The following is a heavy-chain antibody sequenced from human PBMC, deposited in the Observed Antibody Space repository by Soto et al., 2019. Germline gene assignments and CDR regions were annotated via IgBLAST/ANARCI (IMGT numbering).Heavy chain of an antibody. CDR3: AKRSHHKGELPLGV. V-gene: IGHV4-30-2*01. Sequence: PSETLSLTCAVSGGSISSGGYSWSWIRQPPGKGLEWIGYIYHSGSTYYNPSLKSRVTISVDRSKNQFSLKLSPVTAADTAVYYCAKRSHHKGELPLGVWGQGTTVTVSS. CDR2: IYHSGST. CDR1: GGSISSGGYS. J-gene: IGHJ6*02. D-gene: IGHD3-16*01.